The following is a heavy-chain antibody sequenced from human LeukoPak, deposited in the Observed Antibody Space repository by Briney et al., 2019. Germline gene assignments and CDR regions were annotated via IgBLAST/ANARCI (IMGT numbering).Heavy chain of an antibody. V-gene: IGHV4-34*01. CDR2: INHSGST. D-gene: IGHD1-26*01. J-gene: IGHJ3*02. CDR1: GGSFSGYY. Sequence: SETLSLTCAVYGGSFSGYYWSWIRQSPGKGLEWIGEINHSGSTNYNPSLKSRVTISVDTSKNQFSLKLSSVTAADTAVYYCARLADSGSCYAFDIWGQGTMVTVSS. CDR3: ARLADSGSCYAFDI.